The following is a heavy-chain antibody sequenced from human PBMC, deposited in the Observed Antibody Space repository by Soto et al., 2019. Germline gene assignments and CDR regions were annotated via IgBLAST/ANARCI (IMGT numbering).Heavy chain of an antibody. CDR3: ARDIDYVVDY. CDR2: INTYNGNT. V-gene: IGHV1-18*01. J-gene: IGHJ4*02. Sequence: ASVKVSCKASGYTFTSYGISWVRQAPGQGLEWMGWINTYNGNTNYAQNVQGRLTVTTDTSTSTAYMELRSLRSDDTAVYYCARDIDYVVDYWGQGTLVTVSS. CDR1: GYTFTSYG. D-gene: IGHD4-17*01.